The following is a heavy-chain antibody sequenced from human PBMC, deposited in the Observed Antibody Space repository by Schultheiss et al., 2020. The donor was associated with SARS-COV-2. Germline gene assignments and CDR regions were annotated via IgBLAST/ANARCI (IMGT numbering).Heavy chain of an antibody. CDR1: GGTFSSYA. D-gene: IGHD1-26*01. Sequence: ASVKVSCKASGGTFSSYAISWVRQAPGQGLEWMGWINPNSGGTNYAQKFQGRVTMTTDTSTSTAYMELSSLRSEDTAVYYCAADAIVGAPFDYWGQGTLVTVSS. CDR3: AADAIVGAPFDY. CDR2: INPNSGGT. V-gene: IGHV1-18*01. J-gene: IGHJ4*02.